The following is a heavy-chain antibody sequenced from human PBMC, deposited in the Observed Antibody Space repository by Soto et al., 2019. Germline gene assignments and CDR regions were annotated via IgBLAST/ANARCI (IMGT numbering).Heavy chain of an antibody. V-gene: IGHV4-31*03. Sequence: QVQLQESGPGLVKPSQTLSLTCTVSGGSISSGGYYWSWIRQHPGKGLEWIGYIYYSGSTYYNPSLKSRVTISVDTSKIQFSLKLSSVTAADTAVYYCARDYGSGDYYYGMDVWGQGTTVTVSS. D-gene: IGHD3-10*01. CDR3: ARDYGSGDYYYGMDV. CDR2: IYYSGST. CDR1: GGSISSGGYY. J-gene: IGHJ6*02.